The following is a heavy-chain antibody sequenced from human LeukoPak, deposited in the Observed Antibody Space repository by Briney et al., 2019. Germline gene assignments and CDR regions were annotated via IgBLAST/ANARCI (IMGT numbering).Heavy chain of an antibody. J-gene: IGHJ4*02. CDR3: ARARRPLSSSSMGYYFDY. CDR1: GDSVSSNSAA. Sequence: SQTLSLTCAISGDSVSSNSAAWNWIRQSPSRGLEWLGRTYYRSKWYNDYAVSVKSRITINPDTSKNQFSLQLNSVTPEDTAVYYCARARRPLSSSSMGYYFDYWGQGTLVTVSS. V-gene: IGHV6-1*01. CDR2: TYYRSKWYN. D-gene: IGHD6-6*01.